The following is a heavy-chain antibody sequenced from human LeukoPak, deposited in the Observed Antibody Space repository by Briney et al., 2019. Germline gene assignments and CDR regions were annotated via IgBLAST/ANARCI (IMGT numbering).Heavy chain of an antibody. CDR2: IDPKNGGT. J-gene: IGHJ4*02. CDR1: GYTFSDYY. V-gene: IGHV1-2*02. CDR3: ARGRLSGSGSH. D-gene: IGHD1-26*01. Sequence: ASVKVSCKASGYTFSDYYIHWVRQAPGQGLEWMGWIDPKNGGTKSAQKFQGRVTMTRDTSIRTAYMELSRLRSDDTAEYYCARGRLSGSGSHWGQGALVIVSS.